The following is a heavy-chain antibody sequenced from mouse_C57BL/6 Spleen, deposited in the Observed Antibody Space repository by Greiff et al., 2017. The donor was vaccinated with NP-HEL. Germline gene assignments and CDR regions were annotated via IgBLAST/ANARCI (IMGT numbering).Heavy chain of an antibody. D-gene: IGHD2-1*01. CDR1: GYTFTSYG. J-gene: IGHJ2*01. CDR3: ARGYYGSYGYFDY. CDR2: FYPRSGNT. Sequence: QVQLQQSGAELARPGASVKLSCKASGYTFTSYGISWVKQRTGQGLEWIGEFYPRSGNTNYNEKFKGKATLTADKSSSTAYMELRSLTSEDSAVYFWARGYYGSYGYFDYWGQGTTLTGSS. V-gene: IGHV1-81*01.